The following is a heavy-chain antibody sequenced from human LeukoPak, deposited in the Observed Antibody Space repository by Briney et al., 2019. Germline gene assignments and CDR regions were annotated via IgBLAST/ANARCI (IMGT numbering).Heavy chain of an antibody. CDR2: IYYSGST. CDR1: GGSISSSSYY. CDR3: ARNGVIPGCFDP. D-gene: IGHD2-8*01. J-gene: IGHJ5*02. V-gene: IGHV4-39*01. Sequence: SETLSLTCTVSGGSISSSSYYWGWIRQPPGKGLECIGNIYYSGSTYYNPSLKSRVTISVDTSKNQFSLDLSSVTAADTAVYYCARNGVIPGCFDPWGQGTLVTVSS.